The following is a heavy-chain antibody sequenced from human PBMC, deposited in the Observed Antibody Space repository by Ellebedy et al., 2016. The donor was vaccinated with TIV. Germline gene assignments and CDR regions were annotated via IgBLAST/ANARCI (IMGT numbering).Heavy chain of an antibody. CDR1: GGSISSYY. V-gene: IGHV4-59*01. D-gene: IGHD3-3*01. CDR2: IYYSGST. CDR3: ARGFYDFWSGYYHSVLGYGMDV. J-gene: IGHJ6*02. Sequence: MPSETLSLTCTVSGGSISSYYWSWIRQPPGKGLEWIGYIYYSGSTNYNHSLKSRVTISVDTSKNQFSLKLSSVTAAATAVYYCARGFYDFWSGYYHSVLGYGMDVWGQGTTVTVSS.